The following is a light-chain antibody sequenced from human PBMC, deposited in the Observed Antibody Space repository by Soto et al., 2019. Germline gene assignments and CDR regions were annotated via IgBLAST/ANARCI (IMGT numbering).Light chain of an antibody. J-gene: IGLJ3*02. CDR2: ANT. CDR1: SSNIGAGYD. V-gene: IGLV1-40*01. Sequence: QSVLTQPPSVSGAPGQRVTISCTGSSSNIGAGYDVHWYQQLPGTAPTLLISANTDRPSGVPDRFSGSKSGTSASLAITGLQTEDEADYYCQSFDSSLTGWVLGGGTKLTVL. CDR3: QSFDSSLTGWV.